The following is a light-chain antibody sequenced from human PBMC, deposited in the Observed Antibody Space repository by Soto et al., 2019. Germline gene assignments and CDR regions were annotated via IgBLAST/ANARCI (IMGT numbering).Light chain of an antibody. CDR2: DVS. V-gene: IGLV2-14*01. Sequence: QSALTQPASVSGSPGQSITISCTGTSSDVGGYNYVSWYQQHPGKAPKLMIYDVSNRPSGVSNRFSGSKSGNTASLTISGLQAEDEADYYCSSYTSSNSNVVFGGGTKVTV. CDR1: SSDVGGYNY. CDR3: SSYTSSNSNVV. J-gene: IGLJ2*01.